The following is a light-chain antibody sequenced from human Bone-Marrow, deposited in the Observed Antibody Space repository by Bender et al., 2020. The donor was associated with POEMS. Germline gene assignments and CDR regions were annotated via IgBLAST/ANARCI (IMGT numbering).Light chain of an antibody. V-gene: IGLV3-25*03. CDR2: KDR. CDR1: ELAIQD. Sequence: SSELTQPPSVSVSPGQTARITCSGDELAIQDAYWYQQRPGQAPVVVIYKDRERASGIPERFSGSSSGTTVTLTISGVQAEDEAEYYCKSGDRFAGGTKLTVL. J-gene: IGLJ2*01. CDR3: KSGDR.